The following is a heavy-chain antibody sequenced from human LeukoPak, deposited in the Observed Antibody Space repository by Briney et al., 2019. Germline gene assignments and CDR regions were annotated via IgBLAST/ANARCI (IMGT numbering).Heavy chain of an antibody. Sequence: GGSLRLSCAASGFTFSSYAMSWVRQAPGKGLEWVSAISGSGGSTYYADSVKGRFTISRDNSKNTLYLQMNSLRAEDMALYYCAKDAHPDYGDFHVFDYWGQGTLVTVSS. D-gene: IGHD4-17*01. CDR3: AKDAHPDYGDFHVFDY. CDR1: GFTFSSYA. V-gene: IGHV3-23*01. CDR2: ISGSGGST. J-gene: IGHJ4*02.